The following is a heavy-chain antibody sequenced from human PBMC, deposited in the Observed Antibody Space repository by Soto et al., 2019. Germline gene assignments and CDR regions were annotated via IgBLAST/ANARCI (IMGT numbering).Heavy chain of an antibody. CDR1: GFTFNTYG. J-gene: IGHJ4*02. D-gene: IGHD5-18*01. V-gene: IGHV3-33*01. CDR3: ARIPMDTIMALDC. Sequence: QVQLVESGGGVVQPGRSLRLSCAGSGFTFNTYGFHWVRQAPGKGLEWVSVIWSDGNNKYYADSVKGRFTISRDSSKNTLYLQMNSLRVEDTAVYYCARIPMDTIMALDCWGQGTMVTVSS. CDR2: IWSDGNNK.